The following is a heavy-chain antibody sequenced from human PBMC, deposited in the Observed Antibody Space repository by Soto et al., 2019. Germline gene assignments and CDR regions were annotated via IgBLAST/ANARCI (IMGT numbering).Heavy chain of an antibody. CDR1: GGTLIRFT. CDR2: FIPRIDKI. CDR3: ARGWVDEAFDI. V-gene: IGHV1-69*18. Sequence: QVQLVQSGPEVKKPGSSVTVSCTASGGTLIRFTIYWVRQAPGQGFEWMGSFIPRIDKINYSQKFQDRVTLTADESSNTAYMELSSLTSDDAAVYYCARGWVDEAFDIWGQGTLVTISS. J-gene: IGHJ3*02. D-gene: IGHD2-15*01.